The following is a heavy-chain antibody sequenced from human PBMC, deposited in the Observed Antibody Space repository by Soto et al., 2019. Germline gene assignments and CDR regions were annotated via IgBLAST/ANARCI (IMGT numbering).Heavy chain of an antibody. D-gene: IGHD1-26*01. J-gene: IGHJ4*02. CDR2: IYYSGST. CDR1: GGSISSSRSY. CDR3: ARRGLVGATTFDY. V-gene: IGHV4-39*01. Sequence: PSETLSLTCTVSGGSISSSRSYWGWIRQPPGKGLECIGSIYYSGSTYYSPSLKSRVTISVDTSKNQFSLKLSSVTAADTAVYNCARRGLVGATTFDYWGQGTLVTVSS.